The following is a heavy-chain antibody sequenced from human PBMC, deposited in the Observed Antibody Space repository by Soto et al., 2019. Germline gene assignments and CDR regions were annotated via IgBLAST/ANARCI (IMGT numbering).Heavy chain of an antibody. CDR3: AKGDGGSYLQPPLLFDC. CDR2: ISYDGSNK. D-gene: IGHD1-26*01. CDR1: GFIFSSYG. Sequence: QVQLVESGGGVVQPGRSLRLSCAASGFIFSSYGMHWVRQAPGKGLEWVAVISYDGSNKHYADSVKGRFTISRDNSKNTLYLQMNSLRAEDTAVYYCAKGDGGSYLQPPLLFDCWGQGTLVTVSS. V-gene: IGHV3-30*18. J-gene: IGHJ4*02.